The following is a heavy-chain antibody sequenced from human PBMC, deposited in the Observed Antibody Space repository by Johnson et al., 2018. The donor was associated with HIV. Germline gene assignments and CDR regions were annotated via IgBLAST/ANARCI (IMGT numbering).Heavy chain of an antibody. V-gene: IGHV3-30*04. J-gene: IGHJ3*01. D-gene: IGHD6-13*01. Sequence: QLVESGGGVVQPGRSLRLSCAASGFTLSKYAMHWVRQAPGKGLEWVAVISFDGSNKYNADSVKGRFTISRDNSKNTLYLQMNSLRAEDTAVYYCSRPWGASSSPDSFDLWGQGTMVTVSS. CDR1: GFTLSKYA. CDR3: SRPWGASSSPDSFDL. CDR2: ISFDGSNK.